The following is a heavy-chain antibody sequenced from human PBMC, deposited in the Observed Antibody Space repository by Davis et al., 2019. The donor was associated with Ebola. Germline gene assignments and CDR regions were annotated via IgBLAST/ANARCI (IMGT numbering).Heavy chain of an antibody. D-gene: IGHD3-10*01. J-gene: IGHJ4*02. CDR3: ARTRRWVRGAEFDY. CDR1: GFSLRTSGLC. Sequence: SGPTLVKPTQTLTLTCSFSGFSLRTSGLCVSWIRQPPGKALEWLARIDSDDEKYYSTSLKTRLNISKDTSKNQVVLTMTNMDPVDTATFYCARTRRWVRGAEFDYWGQGTPVTVSS. CDR2: IDSDDEK. V-gene: IGHV2-70*11.